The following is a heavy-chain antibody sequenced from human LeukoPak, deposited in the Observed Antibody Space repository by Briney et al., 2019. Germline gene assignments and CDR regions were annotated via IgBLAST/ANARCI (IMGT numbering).Heavy chain of an antibody. V-gene: IGHV3-74*01. CDR3: ARDGEEVASITAAGIVDYYGMDV. J-gene: IGHJ6*02. CDR2: INSDGSST. CDR1: GFTFSSYW. Sequence: GGSLRLSCAASGFTFSSYWMHWVRQAPGKGLVWVSRINSDGSSTSYADSVKGRFTISRDNAKNTLYLQMNSLRVEDTALYYCARDGEEVASITAAGIVDYYGMDVWGQGITVTVSS. D-gene: IGHD6-13*01.